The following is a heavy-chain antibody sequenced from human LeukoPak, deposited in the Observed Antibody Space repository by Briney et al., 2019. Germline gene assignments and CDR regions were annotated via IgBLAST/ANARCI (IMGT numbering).Heavy chain of an antibody. V-gene: IGHV3-11*01. CDR1: GFFFSDHY. CDR3: ARGGYCTRGSCYSIDY. J-gene: IGHJ4*02. CDR2: ISTSGSTI. D-gene: IGHD2-15*01. Sequence: GGSLRLSCAASGFFFSDHYMTWIRQAPGKGLEWISYISTSGSTIYYADSLEGRFTISRDNAKNSLYLQMNSLRAEDTALYYCARGGYCTRGSCYSIDYWGQGTLVTVSS.